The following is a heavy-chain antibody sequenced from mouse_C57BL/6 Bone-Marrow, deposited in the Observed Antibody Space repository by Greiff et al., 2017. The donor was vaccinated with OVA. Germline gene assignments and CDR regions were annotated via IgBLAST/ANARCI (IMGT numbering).Heavy chain of an antibody. Sequence: VNVVESGPGLVQPSQSLSITCTVSGFSLTSYGVHWVRQSPGTGLEWLGVIWSGGSTDYNAAFISRLSISKANSKSQVFFKMNSLQADDTAIYYCARSNGYYWYFDVWGTGTTVTVSS. J-gene: IGHJ1*03. CDR3: ARSNGYYWYFDV. CDR1: GFSLTSYG. D-gene: IGHD2-2*01. CDR2: IWSGGST. V-gene: IGHV2-2*01.